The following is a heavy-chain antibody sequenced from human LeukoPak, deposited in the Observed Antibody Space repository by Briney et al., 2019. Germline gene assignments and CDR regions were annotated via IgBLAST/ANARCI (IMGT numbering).Heavy chain of an antibody. V-gene: IGHV4-61*01. D-gene: IGHD4-17*01. CDR2: IYYTGST. J-gene: IGHJ4*02. Sequence: PSETLSLTCTVSGGSVSSGSYYWSWIRQPPGKGLEWIGYIYYTGSTTYNPSLKSRVTMSVDTSKNKFSLKLSSVTAADTAVYSCARVPISTTARGYFDYWGQGTLVTVPS. CDR1: GGSVSSGSYY. CDR3: ARVPISTTARGYFDY.